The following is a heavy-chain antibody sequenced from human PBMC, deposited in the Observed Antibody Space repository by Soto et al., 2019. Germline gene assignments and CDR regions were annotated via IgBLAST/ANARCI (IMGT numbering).Heavy chain of an antibody. CDR2: ITHSGGT. V-gene: IGHV4-34*01. Sequence: QVQLQQWGAGLLKPSETLSLTCAVYGGSFSDYYWTWIRQPPGKGLEWIGEITHSGGTNYNPSLTSRVTISVDTSKNQFSLNLNSVNAADTAIYYCARGAYTSGWSYFWYFDLWGRGTLVTVSS. J-gene: IGHJ2*01. D-gene: IGHD6-19*01. CDR1: GGSFSDYY. CDR3: ARGAYTSGWSYFWYFDL.